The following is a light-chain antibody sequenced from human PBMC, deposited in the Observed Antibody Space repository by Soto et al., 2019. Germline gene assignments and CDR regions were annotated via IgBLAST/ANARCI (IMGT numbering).Light chain of an antibody. J-gene: IGKJ1*01. CDR1: HGFLYSSNNKNY. Sequence: DIVMTQSPDSLAVSLGGRATINCKSSHGFLYSSNNKNYLAWFQQKPGQPPKLLIYWASTRESGVPDRFSGSGSGTDFTLTISSLQAEDVAVYYCQQYYSYPWTFGQGTKVDIK. CDR2: WAS. CDR3: QQYYSYPWT. V-gene: IGKV4-1*01.